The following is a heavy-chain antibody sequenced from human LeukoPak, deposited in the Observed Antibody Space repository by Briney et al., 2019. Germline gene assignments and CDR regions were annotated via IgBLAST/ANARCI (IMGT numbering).Heavy chain of an antibody. CDR2: IYRSGNT. CDR1: GGSISSSSYY. Sequence: PSETLSLTCTVSGGSISSSSYYWGWIRQPPGKGLEWIGSIYRSGNTYYNPSLKSRVTISVDTSKNQFSLKVNSVTAADTAVYYCARHGGYCSSTSCYQPNYYYYLMDLWGKGTTVTVSS. V-gene: IGHV4-39*01. CDR3: ARHGGYCSSTSCYQPNYYYYLMDL. D-gene: IGHD2-2*01. J-gene: IGHJ6*03.